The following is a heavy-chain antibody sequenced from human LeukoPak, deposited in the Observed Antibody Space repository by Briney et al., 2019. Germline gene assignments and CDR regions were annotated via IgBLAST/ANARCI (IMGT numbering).Heavy chain of an antibody. J-gene: IGHJ6*02. D-gene: IGHD6-19*01. V-gene: IGHV3-7*01. CDR3: AREGITVALNYYGMDV. CDR1: GFTFNSYW. CDR2: INKDGSEK. Sequence: PGGYLRLYCTASGFTFNSYWMSWVRQAPGKGLEWVANINKDGSEKYYVDSVQGRFTVSRGNGKNSLYLQINSLRAEDTAVYYCAREGITVALNYYGMDVWGQGTTVTVS.